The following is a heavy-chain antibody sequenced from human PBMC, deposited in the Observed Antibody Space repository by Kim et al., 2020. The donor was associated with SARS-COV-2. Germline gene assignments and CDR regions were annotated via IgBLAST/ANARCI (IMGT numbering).Heavy chain of an antibody. CDR3: ARDSGQDAFDI. J-gene: IGHJ3*02. CDR1: GFTFSSYG. Sequence: GGSLRLSCAASGFTFSSYGMHWVRQAPGKGLEWVAVIWYDGSNKYYADSVKGRFTISRDNSKNTLYLQMNSLRAEDTAVYYCARDSGQDAFDIWGQGTMVTVSS. V-gene: IGHV3-33*08. CDR2: IWYDGSNK.